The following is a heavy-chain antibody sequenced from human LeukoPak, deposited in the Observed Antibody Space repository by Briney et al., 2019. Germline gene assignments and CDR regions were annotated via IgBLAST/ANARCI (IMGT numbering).Heavy chain of an antibody. J-gene: IGHJ4*02. D-gene: IGHD3-22*01. CDR1: GFTFSDYY. CDR2: ISSSGSTI. CDR3: ARVGSSGYPIDY. V-gene: IGHV3-11*01. Sequence: GGSLRLSCAASGFTFSDYYMSWIRQAPGKGLEWVSYISSSGSTINYADSVKGRFTISRDSAKKSLFLQMNSLRAEGTAVYYCARVGSSGYPIDYWGQGTLVTVSS.